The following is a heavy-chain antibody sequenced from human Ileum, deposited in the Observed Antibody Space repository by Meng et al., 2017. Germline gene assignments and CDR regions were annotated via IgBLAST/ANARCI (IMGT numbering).Heavy chain of an antibody. V-gene: IGHV4-34*01. D-gene: IGHD1-26*01. CDR3: ARRIRGGSYLG. CDR1: GDSFTDYY. Sequence: QLQLMQWGAGMLKPSETLSLTCNVYGDSFTDYYWNWIRQPPGKGLEWIGESHYSGSTNYNPSLESRVTLSEDTSQKQFSLRLSSVTAADTAVYYCARRIRGGSYLGWGQGTLVTVSS. J-gene: IGHJ4*02. CDR2: SHYSGST.